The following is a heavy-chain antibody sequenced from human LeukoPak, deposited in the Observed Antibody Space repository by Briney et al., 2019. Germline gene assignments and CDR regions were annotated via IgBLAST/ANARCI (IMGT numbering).Heavy chain of an antibody. D-gene: IGHD6-13*01. CDR3: ARDGYSSSWPYYYYYYMDV. CDR2: IYYSGST. Sequence: SETLSLTCTVSGGSISSYYWSWIRQPPGKGLEWIGYIYYSGSTNYNPSLKSRVTISVDTSKNQFSLKLSSVTAADTAVYYCARDGYSSSWPYYYYYYMDVWGKGTTVTVSS. J-gene: IGHJ6*03. V-gene: IGHV4-59*01. CDR1: GGSISSYY.